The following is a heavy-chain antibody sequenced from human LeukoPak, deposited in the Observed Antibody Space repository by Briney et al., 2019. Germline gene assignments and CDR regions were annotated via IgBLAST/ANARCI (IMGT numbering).Heavy chain of an antibody. V-gene: IGHV4-31*03. CDR3: ATSITTAGTLRYWYFDL. CDR1: GGSISSGGYY. D-gene: IGHD6-13*01. J-gene: IGHJ2*01. Sequence: SQTLSLTCTVSGGSISSGGYYWSWIRQPPGKGLEWIGYIYYSGSTYYNPSLKSRLTISVDTSKNQFSLKLSSVTAADTAVYYCATSITTAGTLRYWYFDLWGRGTLVTVSS. CDR2: IYYSGST.